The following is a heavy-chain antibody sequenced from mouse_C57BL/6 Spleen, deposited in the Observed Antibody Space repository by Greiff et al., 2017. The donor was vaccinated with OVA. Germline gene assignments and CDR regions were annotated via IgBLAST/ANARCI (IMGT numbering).Heavy chain of an antibody. CDR1: GFTFSSYA. Sequence: DVQLVESGEGLVKPGGSLKLSCAASGFTFSSYAMSWVRQTPEKRLEWVAYISSGGDYIYYADTVKGRFTISRDNARNTLYLQMSSLKSEDTAMYYCTREAITGTSDYWGQGTTLTVSS. J-gene: IGHJ2*01. CDR2: ISSGGDYI. D-gene: IGHD4-1*01. CDR3: TREAITGTSDY. V-gene: IGHV5-9-1*02.